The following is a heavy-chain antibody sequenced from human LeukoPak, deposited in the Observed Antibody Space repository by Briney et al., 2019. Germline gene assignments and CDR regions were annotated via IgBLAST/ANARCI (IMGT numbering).Heavy chain of an antibody. CDR2: IYSGGST. J-gene: IGHJ6*02. Sequence: PGGSLRLSCAASGFTFSSYAMSWVRQAPGKGLEWVSIIYSGGSTYYADSVKGRFTISRDNSKNTLYLEMNSLRAEDTAVYYCARVNMAFYGMDVWGQGTTVVVSS. CDR1: GFTFSSYA. V-gene: IGHV3-53*01. CDR3: ARVNMAFYGMDV. D-gene: IGHD3-10*01.